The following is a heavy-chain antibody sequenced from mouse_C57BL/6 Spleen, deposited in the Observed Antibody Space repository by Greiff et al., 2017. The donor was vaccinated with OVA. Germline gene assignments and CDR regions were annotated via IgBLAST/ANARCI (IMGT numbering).Heavy chain of an antibody. CDR3: ARSVMGGYDYDGRFDY. CDR2: IHPNSGST. V-gene: IGHV1-64*01. Sequence: QVQLQQPGAELVKPGASVKLSCKASGYTFTSYWMHWVKQRPGQGLEWIGMIHPNSGSTNYNEKFKSKATLTVDKSSSTAYMQLSILTSEDSAVYYCARSVMGGYDYDGRFDYWGQGTTLTVSS. CDR1: GYTFTSYW. J-gene: IGHJ2*01. D-gene: IGHD2-4*01.